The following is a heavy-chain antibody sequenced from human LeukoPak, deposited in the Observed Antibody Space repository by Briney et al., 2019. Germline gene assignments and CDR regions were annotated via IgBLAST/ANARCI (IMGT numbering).Heavy chain of an antibody. Sequence: GGSLRLSCVASGFTVSSYYVSWVRQAPGKGLEWVSVIYSGGSTYYADSVEGRFTVSRDNSKNTLYLEMRSLRAEDTAVYYCARDRPQQWLVRGQRGYYYYMDVWGKGTTVTISS. CDR1: GFTVSSYY. CDR2: IYSGGST. J-gene: IGHJ6*03. V-gene: IGHV3-53*01. D-gene: IGHD6-19*01. CDR3: ARDRPQQWLVRGQRGYYYYMDV.